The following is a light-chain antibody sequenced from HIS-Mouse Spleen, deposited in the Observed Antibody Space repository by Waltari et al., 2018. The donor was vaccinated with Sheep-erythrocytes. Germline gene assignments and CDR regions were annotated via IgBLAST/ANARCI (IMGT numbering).Light chain of an antibody. CDR1: KLGDNY. CDR3: QAWDSSTYV. CDR2: QDS. V-gene: IGLV3-1*01. Sequence: SYELTQPPSVSVSPGQTARITCSGDKLGDNYSCGYQQMPGQSPVLVIYQDSKRPSGIPERFSGSNSGNTATLTISGTQAMDEADYYCQAWDSSTYVFGTGTKVTVL. J-gene: IGLJ1*01.